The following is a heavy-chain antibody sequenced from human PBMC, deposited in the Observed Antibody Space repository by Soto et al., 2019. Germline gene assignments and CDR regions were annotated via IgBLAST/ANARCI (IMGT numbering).Heavy chain of an antibody. CDR1: GYTFTSYG. Sequence: GASVKVSCKASGYTFTSYGISWVRQAPGQGLEWMGWISAYNGNTNYAQKLQGRVTMTTDTSTSTAYMELRSLRSDDTAVYYCARDDTYFVAAPHNFQYYYYYYGMDVWGKGTTVTVSS. V-gene: IGHV1-18*01. D-gene: IGHD6-19*01. J-gene: IGHJ6*04. CDR3: ARDDTYFVAAPHNFQYYYYYYGMDV. CDR2: ISAYNGNT.